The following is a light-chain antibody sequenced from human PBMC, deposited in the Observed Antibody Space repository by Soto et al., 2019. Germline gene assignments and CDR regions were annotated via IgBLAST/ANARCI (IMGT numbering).Light chain of an antibody. V-gene: IGKV3-15*01. J-gene: IGKJ1*01. CDR1: QSVSSN. Sequence: EIVMTQSPATLSVSPGERATLSCRASQSVSSNLAWYQPKPGQAPRLLIYGASTRATGIPARFSGSGYGTEFTLTISSLQSEDFAVYYCQQYNNWPPWTFGQGTKVEIK. CDR3: QQYNNWPPWT. CDR2: GAS.